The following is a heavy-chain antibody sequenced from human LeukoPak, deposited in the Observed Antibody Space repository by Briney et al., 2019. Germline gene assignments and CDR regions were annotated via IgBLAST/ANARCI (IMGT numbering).Heavy chain of an antibody. D-gene: IGHD5-12*01. V-gene: IGHV4-34*01. CDR3: ARGYDSSYYYYYMDV. Sequence: PSETLSLTCAVYGGSFSGYYWSWIRQPPGKGLEWIGKINHSGSTNYNPSLKSRVTISVDTSKNQFSLKLSSVTAADTAVYYCARGYDSSYYYYYMDVWGKGTTVTISS. CDR1: GGSFSGYY. J-gene: IGHJ6*03. CDR2: INHSGST.